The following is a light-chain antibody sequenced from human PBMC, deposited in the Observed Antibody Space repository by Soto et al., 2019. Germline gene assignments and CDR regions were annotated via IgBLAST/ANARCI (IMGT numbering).Light chain of an antibody. J-gene: IGKJ1*01. CDR1: QSISSN. Sequence: EIVITQSPATLSVSPGERATLSCRASQSISSNLAWYKQKPGQAPRLLIYAASTRATGLPARFSGSGSGTELTITISSLQSEDFAVYSCQQYNNWPLTFGQGTKVDIK. CDR3: QQYNNWPLT. V-gene: IGKV3-15*01. CDR2: AAS.